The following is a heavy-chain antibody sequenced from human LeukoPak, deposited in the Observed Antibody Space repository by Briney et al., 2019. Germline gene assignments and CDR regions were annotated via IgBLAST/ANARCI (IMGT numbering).Heavy chain of an antibody. V-gene: IGHV3-53*01. D-gene: IGHD6-13*01. Sequence: GGSLRLSCAASGFTFSSYWMSWVRQAPGKGLEWVSVIYAGGSTYYADSVKGRFTISRDNSNNTMYLQMNSLRAEDTAVYYCARGGGWLAAGTDRFDPWGQGTLVTVSS. CDR3: ARGGGWLAAGTDRFDP. CDR2: IYAGGST. CDR1: GFTFSSYW. J-gene: IGHJ5*02.